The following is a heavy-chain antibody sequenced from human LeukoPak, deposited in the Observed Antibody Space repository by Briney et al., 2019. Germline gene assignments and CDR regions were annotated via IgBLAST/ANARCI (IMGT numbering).Heavy chain of an antibody. J-gene: IGHJ4*02. CDR2: ISGSGGIT. CDR1: GFTFSSYA. D-gene: IGHD6-19*01. V-gene: IGHV3-23*01. CDR3: ANPGRYSSGWPFPPSFDN. Sequence: GGSLRLSCAASGFTFSSYAMTWVRQAPGKGLEWVSVISGSGGITNYADSVKGRFTISRDNSKNTLFLQMNSLRAEDTAVYYCANPGRYSSGWPFPPSFDNWGQGTLVTVSS.